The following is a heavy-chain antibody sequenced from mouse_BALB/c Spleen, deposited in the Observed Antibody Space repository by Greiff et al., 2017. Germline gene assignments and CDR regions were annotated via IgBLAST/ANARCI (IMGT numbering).Heavy chain of an antibody. CDR2: IDPENGDT. Sequence: EVQLVESGAELVRSGASVKLSCTASGFNIKDYYMHWVKQRPEQGLEWIGWIDPENGDTEYAPKFQGKATMTADTSSNTAYLQLSSLTSEDTAVYYCNAREYGKGFAYWGQGTLVTVSA. CDR3: NAREYGKGFAY. D-gene: IGHD2-10*02. J-gene: IGHJ3*01. V-gene: IGHV14-4*02. CDR1: GFNIKDYY.